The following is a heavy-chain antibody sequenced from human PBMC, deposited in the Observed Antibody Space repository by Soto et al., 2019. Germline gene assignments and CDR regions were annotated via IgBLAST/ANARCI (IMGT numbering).Heavy chain of an antibody. CDR3: ARSRSITIFGVVTSNWFDP. J-gene: IGHJ5*02. D-gene: IGHD3-3*01. Sequence: PSETLSLTCTVSGGSTSSGGYYWSWIRQHPGKGLEWIGYIYYSGSTYYNPSLKSRVTISVDTSKNQFSLKLSSVTAADTAVYYCARSRSITIFGVVTSNWFDPWGQGTLVTVSS. CDR2: IYYSGST. CDR1: GGSTSSGGYY. V-gene: IGHV4-31*03.